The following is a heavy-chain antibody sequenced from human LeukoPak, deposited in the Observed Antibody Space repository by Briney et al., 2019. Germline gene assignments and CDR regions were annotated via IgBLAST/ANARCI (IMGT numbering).Heavy chain of an antibody. V-gene: IGHV4-59*12. J-gene: IGHJ3*02. Sequence: SETLSLTCTVSGGSISSYYWSWIRQPPGKGLEWIGYIYYSGSTNYNPSLKSRVTISVDRSKNQFSLKLSSVTAADTAVYYCARDNVYYYDSSGYLADAFDIWGQGTMVTVSS. D-gene: IGHD3-22*01. CDR3: ARDNVYYYDSSGYLADAFDI. CDR1: GGSISSYY. CDR2: IYYSGST.